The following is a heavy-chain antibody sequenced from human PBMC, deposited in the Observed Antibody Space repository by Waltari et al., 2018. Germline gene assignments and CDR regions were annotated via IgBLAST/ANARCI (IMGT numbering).Heavy chain of an antibody. D-gene: IGHD6-19*01. V-gene: IGHV3-7*01. J-gene: IGHJ5*02. CDR3: ARDEGLSWFDP. CDR1: GFTFGSYW. CDR2: IKQDGSEK. Sequence: EVQLVDSGGGLVQPGGSLSLSCAASGFTFGSYWLSWGRQAPGKGLEWVANIKQDGSEKYYVDSVKGRFTISRDNAKNSLYLQMNSLRAEDTAVYYCARDEGLSWFDPWGQGTLVIVSS.